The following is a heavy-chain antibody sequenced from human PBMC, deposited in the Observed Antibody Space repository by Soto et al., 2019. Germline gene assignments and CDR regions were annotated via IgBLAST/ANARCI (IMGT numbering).Heavy chain of an antibody. V-gene: IGHV3-9*01. CDR2: ISWNSGSI. CDR3: AKDSGDGYNYEGLMG. J-gene: IGHJ4*02. Sequence: PGGSLRLSCAASGFTFDDYAMHWVRQAPGKGLEWVSGISWNSGSIGYADSVKGRFTISRDNAKNSLYLQMNSLRAEDTALYYCAKDSGDGYNYEGLMGWGQGTLVTVYS. CDR1: GFTFDDYA. D-gene: IGHD5-12*01.